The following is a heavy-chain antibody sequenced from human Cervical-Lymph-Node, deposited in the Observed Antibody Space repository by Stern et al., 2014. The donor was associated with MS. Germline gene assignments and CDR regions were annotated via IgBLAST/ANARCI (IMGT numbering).Heavy chain of an antibody. CDR1: GGTFSSYA. Sequence: QVQLVQSGAEVKKPGSSVKVSCKASGGTFSSYAISWVRQAPGQGLEWMGWISAYNGNTNYAQKLQCRVTMTTDTSTSTAYMELRSLRSDDTAVYYCARDRLGQLDDYWGQGTLVTVSS. CDR2: ISAYNGNT. D-gene: IGHD6-6*01. CDR3: ARDRLGQLDDY. V-gene: IGHV1-18*01. J-gene: IGHJ4*02.